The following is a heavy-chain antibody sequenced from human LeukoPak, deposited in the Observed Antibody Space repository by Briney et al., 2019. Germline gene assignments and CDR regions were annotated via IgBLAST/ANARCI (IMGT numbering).Heavy chain of an antibody. Sequence: GSLRLSCAASGFTFSSYGMHWVRQAPGKGLEGVAFIRYDGSNKYYADSVKGRFTISRDNSKNKLYLQMNSRRAEDTAVYYCANFWAAARQYYFHYWGQGTLVTVSS. D-gene: IGHD6-6*01. V-gene: IGHV3-30*02. CDR3: ANFWAAARQYYFHY. CDR1: GFTFSSYG. J-gene: IGHJ4*02. CDR2: IRYDGSNK.